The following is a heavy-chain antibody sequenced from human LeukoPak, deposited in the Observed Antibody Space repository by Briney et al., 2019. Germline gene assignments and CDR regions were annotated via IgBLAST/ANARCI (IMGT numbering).Heavy chain of an antibody. CDR2: INPSGGST. CDR3: ASAGGKKQLAFDY. J-gene: IGHJ4*02. Sequence: GASVXXXCKAXGYTFTSXXXXWVRXXPXXXXEXMXXINPSGGSTSYAQKFQGRVTITTDESTSTAYMELSSLRSEDTAVYYCASAGGKKQLAFDYWGQGTLVTVSS. V-gene: IGHV1-46*01. CDR1: GYTFTSXX. D-gene: IGHD6-13*01.